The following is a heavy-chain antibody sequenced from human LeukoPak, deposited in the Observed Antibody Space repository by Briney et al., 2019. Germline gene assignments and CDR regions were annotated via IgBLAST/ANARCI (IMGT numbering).Heavy chain of an antibody. V-gene: IGHV4-34*01. J-gene: IGHJ5*02. CDR3: ARLSVTIFHNWFDP. Sequence: PSETLSLTCAVYGGPFSGYYWSWIRQPPGKGLEWIGEINHSGSTNYNPSLKSRVTISVDTSKNQFSLKLSSVTAADTAVYYCARLSVTIFHNWFDPWGQGTLVTVSS. D-gene: IGHD3-3*01. CDR1: GGPFSGYY. CDR2: INHSGST.